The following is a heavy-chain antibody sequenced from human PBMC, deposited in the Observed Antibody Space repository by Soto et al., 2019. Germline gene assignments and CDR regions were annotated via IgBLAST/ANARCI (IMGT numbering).Heavy chain of an antibody. J-gene: IGHJ5*02. CDR2: IRSKGHNYAT. CDR1: GFAFSGSA. V-gene: IGHV3-73*01. D-gene: IGHD3-16*01. Sequence: GGSLRLSCAASGFAFSGSAMYWVRQASGKGPEWVGRIRSKGHNYATEYAASVKGRFTISRDDSKNTAYLQMNSLQTEDTAVYYCTRDLFSYDYSGILWFDPWGQGTLVTVSS. CDR3: TRDLFSYDYSGILWFDP.